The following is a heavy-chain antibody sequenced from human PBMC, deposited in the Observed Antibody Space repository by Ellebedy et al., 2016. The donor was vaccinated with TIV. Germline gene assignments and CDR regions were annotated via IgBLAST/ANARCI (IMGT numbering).Heavy chain of an antibody. CDR1: GFTFSSYW. CDR3: ARVSGYYHYFDY. D-gene: IGHD3-22*01. Sequence: GESLKISXAASGFTFSSYWMSWVRQAPGKGLEWVANIKQDGSEKYYVDSVKGRFTISRDNAKNSLYLQMNSLRAEDTAVYYCARVSGYYHYFDYWGQGTLVTVSS. CDR2: IKQDGSEK. J-gene: IGHJ4*01. V-gene: IGHV3-7*01.